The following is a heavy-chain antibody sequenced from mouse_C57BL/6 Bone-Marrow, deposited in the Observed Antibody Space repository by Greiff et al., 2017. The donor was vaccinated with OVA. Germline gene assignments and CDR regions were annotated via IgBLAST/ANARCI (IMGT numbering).Heavy chain of an antibody. CDR2: INPYNGDT. D-gene: IGHD1-1*01. CDR1: GYSFTGYF. Sequence: EVQLQQSGPELVKPGDSVKISCKASGYSFTGYFMNWVMQSHGKSLEWIGRINPYNGDTFYNQKFKGKATLTVDKSSSTAHMELRSLTSEDSAVYYCARYPHYYGSSYRYFDVWGTGTTVTVSS. J-gene: IGHJ1*03. CDR3: ARYPHYYGSSYRYFDV. V-gene: IGHV1-20*01.